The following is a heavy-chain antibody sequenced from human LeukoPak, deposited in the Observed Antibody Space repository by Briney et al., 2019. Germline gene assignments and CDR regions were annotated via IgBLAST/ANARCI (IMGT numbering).Heavy chain of an antibody. Sequence: PGGTLRLSCAASGFTFSSYGVSWVRQAPGKGLEWVSAISGSGGSTYYADSVKGRFTISRDNSKNTLYLQINSLRAEDTAVYYCATFGDCRLYYYYYYMDVWGKGTTVTISS. D-gene: IGHD2-21*02. J-gene: IGHJ6*03. CDR3: ATFGDCRLYYYYYYMDV. CDR2: ISGSGGST. V-gene: IGHV3-23*01. CDR1: GFTFSSYG.